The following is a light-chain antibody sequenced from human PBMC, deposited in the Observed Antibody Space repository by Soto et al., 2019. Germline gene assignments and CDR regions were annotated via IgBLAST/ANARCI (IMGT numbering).Light chain of an antibody. V-gene: IGKV3-20*01. Sequence: EIVLTQSPGTLSLSPGERATLSCRASQSVXXSYLAWYQQKPGQAPRLLIYGASSRATGIPDRFSGSGSGTXXXXXXXXXXXEDFAVYYCQQYGSSPLTFGGGTKVEIK. CDR3: QQYGSSPLT. CDR2: GAS. CDR1: QSVXXSY. J-gene: IGKJ4*01.